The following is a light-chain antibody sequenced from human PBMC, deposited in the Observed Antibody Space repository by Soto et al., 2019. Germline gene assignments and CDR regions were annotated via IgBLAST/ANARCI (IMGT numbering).Light chain of an antibody. CDR3: QQYNSYQYT. J-gene: IGKJ2*01. V-gene: IGKV1-5*01. CDR2: DAP. CDR1: QSISSW. Sequence: DIQMTQSPSTLSASVGDRVTITCRVSQSISSWLAWYQQKPGKAPKLLIYDAPSLESGVPSRFSGSGSGTEFTLTISSLQPDDFATYYCQQYNSYQYTFGQGTKLEIK.